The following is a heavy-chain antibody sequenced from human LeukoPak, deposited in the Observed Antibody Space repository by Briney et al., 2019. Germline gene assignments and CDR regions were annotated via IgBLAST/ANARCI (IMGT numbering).Heavy chain of an antibody. CDR2: IRSGGTI. CDR3: ARDEAYGFDT. J-gene: IGHJ3*02. V-gene: IGHV3-48*02. CDR1: GFTFSTYS. Sequence: PGGSLRPSCAASGFTFSTYSMNWVRQAPGKGLEWLSYIRSGGTINYADSVKGRFIISRDNAKNSLYLQINSLRDEDTAVYYCARDEAYGFDTWGQGTMVTVSS.